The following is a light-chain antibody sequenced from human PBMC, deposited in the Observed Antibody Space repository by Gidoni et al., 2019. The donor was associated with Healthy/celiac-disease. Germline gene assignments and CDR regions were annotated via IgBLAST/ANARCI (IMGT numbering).Light chain of an antibody. V-gene: IGKV1-33*01. CDR1: QDISNY. Sequence: DIPMTQSPSSLSASVGDRVTITCQASQDISNYLNWYQQKPGKAPKLLIYDASNLETGVPSRFSGSGSGTDFTFTISSLQPEDSATYYCQQYDNLPRVTFGQGTKVEIK. CDR3: QQYDNLPRVT. CDR2: DAS. J-gene: IGKJ1*01.